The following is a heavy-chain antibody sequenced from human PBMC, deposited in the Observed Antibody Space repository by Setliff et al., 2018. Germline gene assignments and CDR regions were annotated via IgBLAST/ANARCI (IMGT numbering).Heavy chain of an antibody. V-gene: IGHV1-69*13. Sequence: GASVKVSCKASGGTFNNYAISWVRQAPGQGLKWMGGIIPIFGTTKYAQKFQGRVTITADESTSTAYMELSSLRSEDTAVYYCARESGSPRYMGVWGNGTTVTAP. D-gene: IGHD3-3*01. CDR2: IIPIFGTT. CDR3: ARESGSPRYMGV. J-gene: IGHJ6*03. CDR1: GGTFNNYA.